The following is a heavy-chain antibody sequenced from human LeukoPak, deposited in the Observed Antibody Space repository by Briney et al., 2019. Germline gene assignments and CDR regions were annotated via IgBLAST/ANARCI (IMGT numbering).Heavy chain of an antibody. Sequence: GSLRLSCAASGFTFSSYDIHWVRQATEKGLEWVSGIGTAGEIYYPGSVKGRFTISRENAKNSLYLQMNSLRAGDTAVYYCARRMVRGVFPERRLNWFDPWGQGTLVTVSS. D-gene: IGHD3-10*01. CDR3: ARRMVRGVFPERRLNWFDP. CDR2: IGTAGEI. CDR1: GFTFSSYD. V-gene: IGHV3-13*01. J-gene: IGHJ5*02.